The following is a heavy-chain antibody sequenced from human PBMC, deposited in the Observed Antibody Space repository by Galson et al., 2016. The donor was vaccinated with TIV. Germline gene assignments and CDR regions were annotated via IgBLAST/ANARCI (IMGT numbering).Heavy chain of an antibody. CDR1: GGIFRRHA. Sequence: SVKVSCKVSGGIFRRHAISWVRQAPGQGLEWMGGIIAIFGTTDYAQKFQGRFTITADESTSTVYMELSSLRSEDTAVFYCAKGTGYALRKTYFDQWGQGTLVTVSS. CDR2: IIAIFGTT. CDR3: AKGTGYALRKTYFDQ. V-gene: IGHV1-69*13. J-gene: IGHJ5*02. D-gene: IGHD5-12*01.